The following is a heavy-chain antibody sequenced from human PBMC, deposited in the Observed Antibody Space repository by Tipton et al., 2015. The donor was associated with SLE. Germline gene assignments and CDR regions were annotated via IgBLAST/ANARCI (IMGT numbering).Heavy chain of an antibody. CDR3: ARRGLSGSRDY. J-gene: IGHJ4*02. V-gene: IGHV4-38-2*01. CDR2: IYHSGST. CDR1: GYSISSGYY. D-gene: IGHD1-26*01. Sequence: TLSLTCAVSGYSISSGYYWGWIRQPPGKGLEWIGSIYHSGSTYYNPPLKSRVTISVDTSKNQFSLKLSSVTAADTAVYYCARRGLSGSRDYWGQGTLVTVSS.